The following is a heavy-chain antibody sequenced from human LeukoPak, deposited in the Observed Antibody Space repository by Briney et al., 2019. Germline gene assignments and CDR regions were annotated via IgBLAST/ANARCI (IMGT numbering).Heavy chain of an antibody. CDR3: ARVASYSNFYFDY. J-gene: IGHJ4*02. CDR2: FYYSGST. V-gene: IGHV4-59*01. Sequence: SETLSLTCTVSGGSISTYYWNWIRQPREKGLEWIGYFYYSGSTNYNPSLKSRVTISVDTSKNQLSLKLSSVTAADTAVYYCARVASYSNFYFDYWGQGTLVTVSS. CDR1: GGSISTYY. D-gene: IGHD4-11*01.